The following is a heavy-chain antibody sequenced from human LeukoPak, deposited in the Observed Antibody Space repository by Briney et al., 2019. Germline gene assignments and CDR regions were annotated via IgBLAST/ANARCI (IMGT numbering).Heavy chain of an antibody. CDR2: IRYDGSNK. V-gene: IGHV3-30*02. Sequence: PGGSLRLSCAASGFTFSSYGMHWVRQAPGKGLEWVAFIRYDGSNKYYADSVKGRFTISRDNSKNTLYLQMNSLRAEDTAVYYCAITMTTVTTGDYWGQGTLVTVSS. J-gene: IGHJ4*02. D-gene: IGHD4-17*01. CDR1: GFTFSSYG. CDR3: AITMTTVTTGDY.